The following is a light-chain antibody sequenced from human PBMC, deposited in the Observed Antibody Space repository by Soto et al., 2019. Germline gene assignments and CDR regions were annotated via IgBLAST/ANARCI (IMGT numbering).Light chain of an antibody. Sequence: DIVMTQSPLSLPVTPGEPASISCRSSQSLLHSNGYNYLDWYLQKPGQSPQLLIYLGSNRASGVPERFSGSGSGTDFTLKISRVEAEDVGVYYCMQAPWTFGQGTKVEIK. CDR2: LGS. CDR1: QSLLHSNGYNY. J-gene: IGKJ1*01. V-gene: IGKV2-28*01. CDR3: MQAPWT.